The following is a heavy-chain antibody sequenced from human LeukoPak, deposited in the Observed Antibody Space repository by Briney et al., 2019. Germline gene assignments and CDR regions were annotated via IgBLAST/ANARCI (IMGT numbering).Heavy chain of an antibody. J-gene: IGHJ6*02. CDR3: AKDHPTTEYYYYGMDV. V-gene: IGHV3-23*01. D-gene: IGHD4-17*01. CDR2: ISGSGGST. Sequence: SWVRQAPGKGLEWVSAISGSGGSTYYADSVKGRFTISRDNSKNTLYLQMNSLRAEDTAVYYCAKDHPTTEYYYYGMDVWGQGTTVTVSS.